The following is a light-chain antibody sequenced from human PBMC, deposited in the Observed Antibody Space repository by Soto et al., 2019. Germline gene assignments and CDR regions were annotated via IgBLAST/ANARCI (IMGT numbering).Light chain of an antibody. CDR3: SSYAGSINPYV. CDR1: SSDVGGYNY. CDR2: EVT. J-gene: IGLJ1*01. V-gene: IGLV2-8*01. Sequence: QSALTQPASVSGSPGQSITISCTGTSSDVGGYNYVSWYQQHPGKAPKLMIYEVTKRPLGVPDRFSGSKSGNTASLTVSGLQAEDEADYYCSSYAGSINPYVFGTGTKLTVL.